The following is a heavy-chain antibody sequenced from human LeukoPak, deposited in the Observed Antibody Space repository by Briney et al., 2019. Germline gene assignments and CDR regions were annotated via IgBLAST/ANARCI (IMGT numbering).Heavy chain of an antibody. V-gene: IGHV3-33*01. CDR1: GFTFSSYG. Sequence: GRSLRLSCAASGFTFSSYGMHWVRQAPGKGLEWVAVIWYDGTNTDYADSVKGRFTISRDNSKNTLYLQMNSLRAEDTAVYYCARDFCSGGSCYPDAFDIWGQGTMVTVSS. CDR3: ARDFCSGGSCYPDAFDI. CDR2: IWYDGTNT. J-gene: IGHJ3*02. D-gene: IGHD2-15*01.